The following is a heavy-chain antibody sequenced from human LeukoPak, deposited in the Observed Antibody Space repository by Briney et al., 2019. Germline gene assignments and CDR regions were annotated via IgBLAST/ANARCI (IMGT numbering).Heavy chain of an antibody. Sequence: GGSLRLSCAASGFTFSSYAMSWVRQAPGKGLEWVSSSSGSGGSTYYADSVKGRFTISRDNSKNTFYLQMNSLRAEDTAVYFCAKEACTGGTCPYNFDSWGQGTLVTVSS. CDR3: AKEACTGGTCPYNFDS. D-gene: IGHD2-15*01. J-gene: IGHJ4*02. CDR1: GFTFSSYA. CDR2: SSGSGGST. V-gene: IGHV3-23*01.